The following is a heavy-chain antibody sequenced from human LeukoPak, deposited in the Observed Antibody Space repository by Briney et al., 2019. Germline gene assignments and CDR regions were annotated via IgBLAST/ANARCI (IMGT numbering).Heavy chain of an antibody. CDR3: ARVAVAGIHY. CDR2: IYYSGST. Sequence: SETLSLTCTVSGGSISSYYWSWIRQPPGKGLEWIGYIYYSGSTNYNPSLKSRVTMSVDTSKNQFSLKLSSVTAADTAVYYCARVAVAGIHYWGQGTLVTVSS. D-gene: IGHD2-21*02. J-gene: IGHJ4*02. V-gene: IGHV4-59*08. CDR1: GGSISSYY.